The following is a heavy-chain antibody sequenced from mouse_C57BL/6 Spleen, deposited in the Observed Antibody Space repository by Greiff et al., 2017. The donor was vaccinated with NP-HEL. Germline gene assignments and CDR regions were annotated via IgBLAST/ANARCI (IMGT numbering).Heavy chain of an antibody. Sequence: VQLQQPGTELVKPGASVKLSCKASGYTFTSYWMHWVKQRPGRGLEWIGRIDPNSGGTKYNEKFKGKATLTVDKPTSTAYMQLSSLTSEDYAVYYCARSTNWEEAMDYWGQGTSVTVSS. CDR1: GYTFTSYW. V-gene: IGHV1-72*01. CDR3: ARSTNWEEAMDY. J-gene: IGHJ4*01. CDR2: IDPNSGGT. D-gene: IGHD4-1*01.